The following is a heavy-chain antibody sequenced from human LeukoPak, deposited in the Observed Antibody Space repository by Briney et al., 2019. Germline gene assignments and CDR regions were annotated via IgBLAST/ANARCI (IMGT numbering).Heavy chain of an antibody. CDR3: VRDRVNRIFCGGDCYSAVFDH. D-gene: IGHD2-21*02. V-gene: IGHV3-30-3*01. CDR2: ISEDGTTK. J-gene: IGHJ4*02. Sequence: PGGSLRLSCAASGFTFSHYAMHWLRQAPGMGLEWVAVISEDGTTKFYADSVKGRFTFSRDNPKNTLSLQMNSLRVEDTAIYYCVRDRVNRIFCGGDCYSAVFDHWGQGTLVTVAS. CDR1: GFTFSHYA.